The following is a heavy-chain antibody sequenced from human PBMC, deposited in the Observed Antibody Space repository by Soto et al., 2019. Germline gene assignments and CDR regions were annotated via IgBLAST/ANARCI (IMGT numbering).Heavy chain of an antibody. CDR2: INPNNGDT. J-gene: IGHJ1*01. CDR1: GYTFIDYY. Sequence: QVQLVQSGAEVNKPGASVKVYCKASGYTFIDYYIHWVRQAPGQGLEWMGRINPNNGDTVYTQKYQGRVSMTRDTSNTTAFMEVTRRTSDDTDVYFCSRGDNILTGYYALVYWGQCTLGPVSS. CDR3: SRGDNILTGYYALVY. V-gene: IGHV1-2*02. D-gene: IGHD3-9*01.